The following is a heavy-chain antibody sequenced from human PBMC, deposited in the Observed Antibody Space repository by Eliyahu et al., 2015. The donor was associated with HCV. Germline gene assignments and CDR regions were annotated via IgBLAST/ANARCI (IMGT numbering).Heavy chain of an antibody. V-gene: IGHV1-46*01. CDR2: FNPRDGET. CDR1: GDTSINYQ. J-gene: IGHJ3*02. CDR3: AMWGGNYDIVTAQRGEVYDI. Sequence: QVHVVQSGTEVKKPGASVRVSCTASGDTSINYQMHWVRQAPGQGLEWMGIFNPRDGETSYAQKFQGRLNLSRGTSTNIVYMDLRSLRSEDTAVYYCAMWGGNYDIVTAQRGEVYDIWGQGTTVIVSS. D-gene: IGHD3-9*01.